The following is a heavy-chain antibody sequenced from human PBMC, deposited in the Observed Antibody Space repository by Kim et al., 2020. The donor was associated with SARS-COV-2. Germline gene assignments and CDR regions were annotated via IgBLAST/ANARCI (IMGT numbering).Heavy chain of an antibody. Sequence: SETLSLTCTVSGGSISSYYWSWIRQPPGKGLEWIGYIYYSGSTNYNPSLKSRVTISVDTSKNQFSLKLSSVTAADTAVYYCARARVYYDFWSGPKRMWFDPWGQGTLVTVSS. CDR2: IYYSGST. CDR3: ARARVYYDFWSGPKRMWFDP. V-gene: IGHV4-59*13. J-gene: IGHJ5*02. CDR1: GGSISSYY. D-gene: IGHD3-3*01.